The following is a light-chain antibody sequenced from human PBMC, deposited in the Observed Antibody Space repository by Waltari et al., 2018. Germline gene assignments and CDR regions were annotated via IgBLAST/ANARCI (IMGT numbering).Light chain of an antibody. CDR1: HSISSN. CDR2: GAS. Sequence: EIVMTQSPVTLSVSPGERATLSCRASHSISSNLAWYQQKPGQSPRLLIHGASTRATGIPARFSGSGSGTDFTLTISSLQSEDFAVYFCQQYNTWPTFGGGTKVEIK. V-gene: IGKV3-15*01. J-gene: IGKJ4*01. CDR3: QQYNTWPT.